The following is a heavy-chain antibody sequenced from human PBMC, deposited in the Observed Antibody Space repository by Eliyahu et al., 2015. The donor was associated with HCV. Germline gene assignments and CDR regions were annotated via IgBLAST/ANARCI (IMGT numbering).Heavy chain of an antibody. CDR3: ARGRQLLWRSMGYYFDY. Sequence: QVQLQQWGAGLLKPSETLSLTCAVYGGSFXXYYWSWIRXPPGKGLXWIGEIXHSGSTNYNPSLKSRVTISVDTSKNQFSLKLSSVTAADTAVYYCARGRQLLWRSMGYYFDYWGQGTLVTVSS. CDR1: GGSFXXYY. V-gene: IGHV4-34*01. D-gene: IGHD2-2*01. CDR2: IXHSGST. J-gene: IGHJ4*02.